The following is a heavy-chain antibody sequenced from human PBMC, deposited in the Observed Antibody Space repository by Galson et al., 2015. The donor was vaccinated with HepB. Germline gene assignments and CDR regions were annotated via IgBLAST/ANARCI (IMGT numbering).Heavy chain of an antibody. CDR3: ARGLGGSGSYYISWFDP. Sequence: SVKVSCKASGYTFSSYGFSWVRQAPGQGLEWMGWISAYNGNTNYAQKLQGRVTMTTDTSTSTAYMELRSLRSEDTAVYYCARGLGGSGSYYISWFDPWGQGTLVTVSS. CDR2: ISAYNGNT. CDR1: GYTFSSYG. J-gene: IGHJ5*02. D-gene: IGHD3-10*01. V-gene: IGHV1-18*01.